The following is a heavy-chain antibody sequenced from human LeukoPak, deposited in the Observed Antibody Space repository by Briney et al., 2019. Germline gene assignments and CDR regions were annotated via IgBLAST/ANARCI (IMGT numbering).Heavy chain of an antibody. CDR3: ARSIAAAAFDY. D-gene: IGHD6-13*01. V-gene: IGHV4-38-2*02. J-gene: IGHJ4*02. CDR2: IHYSGST. Sequence: PSETLSLTCTVSGYSISSGYYWGWIRQPPGKGLEWIGSIHYSGSTYYNPSLKSRVTISVDTSKNQFSLKLSYVTAADTAVYYCARSIAAAAFDYWGQGTLVTVSS. CDR1: GYSISSGYY.